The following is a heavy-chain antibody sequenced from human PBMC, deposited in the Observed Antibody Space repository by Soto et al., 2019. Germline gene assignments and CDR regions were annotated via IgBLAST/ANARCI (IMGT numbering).Heavy chain of an antibody. CDR2: VNAYNGNT. CDR1: GYTSTSYG. Sequence: ASVKVSCKASGYTSTSYGISWVRQAPGQGLEWMGWVNAYNGNTNYAQKFQGRVTMTTDTSTSTAYMELRSLRSDDTAVYYCAREAVSGRTGFDYWGQGTLVTVSS. D-gene: IGHD6-19*01. J-gene: IGHJ4*02. V-gene: IGHV1-18*01. CDR3: AREAVSGRTGFDY.